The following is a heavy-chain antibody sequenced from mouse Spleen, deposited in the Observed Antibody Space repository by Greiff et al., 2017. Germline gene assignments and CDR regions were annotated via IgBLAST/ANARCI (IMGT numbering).Heavy chain of an antibody. CDR2: IDPSDSYT. Sequence: QVQLQQPGAELVKPGASVKLSCKASGYTFTSYWMQWVKQRPGQGLEWIGEIDPSDSYTNYNQKFKGKATLTVDTSSSTAYMQLSSLTSEDSAVYYCARWGYGNYGFAYWGQGTLVTVSA. J-gene: IGHJ3*01. V-gene: IGHV1-50*01. D-gene: IGHD2-1*01. CDR1: GYTFTSYW. CDR3: ARWGYGNYGFAY.